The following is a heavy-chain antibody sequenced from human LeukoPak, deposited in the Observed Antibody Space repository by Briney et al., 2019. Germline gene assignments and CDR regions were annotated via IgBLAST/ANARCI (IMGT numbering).Heavy chain of an antibody. D-gene: IGHD4-17*01. CDR2: ISSSSYI. V-gene: IGHV3-21*01. CDR1: GFTFSSYS. Sequence: GGSLRLSCAASGFTFSSYSMNWVRQAPGKGLEWVSSISSSSYIYYADSVKGRFTISRDNAKNSLYLQMNSLRAEDTAVYYCAXXXXGDDYDAFDIWGQGTMVTVSS. J-gene: IGHJ3*02. CDR3: AXXXXGDDYDAFDI.